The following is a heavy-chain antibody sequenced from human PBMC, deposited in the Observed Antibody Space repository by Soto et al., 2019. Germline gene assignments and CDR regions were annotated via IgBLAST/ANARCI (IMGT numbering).Heavy chain of an antibody. CDR2: IYYSGST. Sequence: SETLSLTCTVSGGSISSYYWSWNRQPPGKGLEWIGYIYYSGSTNYNPSLKSRVTISVDMSKNQFSLKLSSVTATDTAVYYCARLSHIAALLGWFDPWGQGSLVTVSS. V-gene: IGHV4-59*08. D-gene: IGHD6-6*01. J-gene: IGHJ5*02. CDR1: GGSISSYY. CDR3: ARLSHIAALLGWFDP.